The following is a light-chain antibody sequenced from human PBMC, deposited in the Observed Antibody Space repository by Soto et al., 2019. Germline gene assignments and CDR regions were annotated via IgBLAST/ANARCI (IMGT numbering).Light chain of an antibody. CDR1: QSISTW. Sequence: DIPMTQSPSTLSASVGDRVTIACRAGQSISTWLAWYQQKPGKAPKLLIYKASILESGVPSRFSGSGSATEFTLTISSLQPEDFASYYCQQYETFPLTFGGGTKVEIK. V-gene: IGKV1-5*03. CDR3: QQYETFPLT. J-gene: IGKJ4*01. CDR2: KAS.